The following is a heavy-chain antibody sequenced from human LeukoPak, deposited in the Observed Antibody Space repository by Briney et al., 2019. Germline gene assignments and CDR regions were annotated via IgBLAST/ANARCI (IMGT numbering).Heavy chain of an antibody. D-gene: IGHD2-2*01. Sequence: GGSLRLSCAASGFTFSSYAMSWVRQAPGKGLEWVSAISGSGGSTYYADSVKGRFTISRDNSKNTLYLQMNSLRAEDTAVYYCAKRTVVVPALYYYMHVWGKGTAVTVSS. CDR1: GFTFSSYA. V-gene: IGHV3-23*01. J-gene: IGHJ6*03. CDR2: ISGSGGST. CDR3: AKRTVVVPALYYYMHV.